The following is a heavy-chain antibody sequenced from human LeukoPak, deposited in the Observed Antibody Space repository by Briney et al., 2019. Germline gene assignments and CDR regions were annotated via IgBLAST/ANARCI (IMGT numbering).Heavy chain of an antibody. J-gene: IGHJ4*02. CDR2: VDPKTGET. CDR1: GHTFIDYY. D-gene: IGHD3-22*01. CDR3: ARGESVDYDGDPTHWHY. Sequence: GASVKVSCKASGHTFIDYYMHWVQQAPGKGLEWMGRVDPKTGETLYAENFQDRVTITADTSPDTTYMELSSLRSEDTAVYYCARGESVDYDGDPTHWHYWGQGTLVTVSS. V-gene: IGHV1-69-2*01.